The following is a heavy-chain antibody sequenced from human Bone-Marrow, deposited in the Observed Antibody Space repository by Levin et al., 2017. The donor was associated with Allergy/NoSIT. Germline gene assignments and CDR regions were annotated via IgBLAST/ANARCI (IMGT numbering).Heavy chain of an antibody. J-gene: IGHJ4*02. CDR1: GGSISSHTW. D-gene: IGHD1-26*01. V-gene: IGHV4-4*02. Sequence: SETLSLTCAVSGGSISSHTWWSWVRQPPGKGLEWIGEIYHTGTTNYNPSLKSRVTISVDKSKNHFSLQLTSVTAADTAVYYCASRIGTPMNPPNWGQGTLVTVSS. CDR3: ASRIGTPMNPPN. CDR2: IYHTGTT.